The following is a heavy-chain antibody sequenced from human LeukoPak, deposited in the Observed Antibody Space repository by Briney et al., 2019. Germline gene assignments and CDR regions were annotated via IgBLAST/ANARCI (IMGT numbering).Heavy chain of an antibody. Sequence: GGSHSPVQPPDSLTFASHSMNWVRQAPGKGLECVSSIISSSSYIYYADSVKGRFTISRDNAKNSLYLQMNSLRAEDTAVYYCARETPYSSSWTVFDYWGQGTLVTVSS. J-gene: IGHJ4*02. D-gene: IGHD6-13*01. CDR3: ARETPYSSSWTVFDY. V-gene: IGHV3-21*06. CDR2: IISSSSYI. CDR1: DSLTFASHS.